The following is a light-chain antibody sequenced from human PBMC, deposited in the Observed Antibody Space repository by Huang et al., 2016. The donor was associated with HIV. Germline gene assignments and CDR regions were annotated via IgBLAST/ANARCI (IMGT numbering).Light chain of an antibody. CDR3: QQYNNWPRT. V-gene: IGKV3-15*01. CDR2: AAS. J-gene: IGKJ1*01. CDR1: QSVSSN. Sequence: EIVMTQSPATLSVSPGERATLSCRASQSVSSNLAWYRQKPGQAPRLLIYAASTRATGIPARFSGSGSGTEFTLTISSLQSEDFAVYYCQQYNNWPRTFGQGTKVEIK.